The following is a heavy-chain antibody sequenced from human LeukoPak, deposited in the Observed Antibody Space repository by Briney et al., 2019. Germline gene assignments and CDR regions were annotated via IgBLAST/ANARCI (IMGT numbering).Heavy chain of an antibody. V-gene: IGHV3-66*01. CDR2: IYSGGST. J-gene: IGHJ4*02. CDR1: GFTVSSNY. Sequence: GALRLSCAASGFTVSSNYMSWVRQAPGKGLEWVSVIYSGGSTYYADSVKGRFTISRDNSKNTLYLQMNSLRAEDTAVYYCARKNMVATITEVYNYVRTVWAQGT. CDR3: ARKNMVATITEVYNYVRTV. D-gene: IGHD5-12*01.